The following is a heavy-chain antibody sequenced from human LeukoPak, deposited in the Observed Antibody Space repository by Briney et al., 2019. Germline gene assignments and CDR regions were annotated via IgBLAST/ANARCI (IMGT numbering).Heavy chain of an antibody. J-gene: IGHJ4*02. V-gene: IGHV3-21*01. Sequence: GGSLRLSCAASGFTFSSYSMNWVRQAPGKGLEWVSSISSSSSYIYYADSVKGRFTISRDNAKNSLYLQMNSLRAEDTAVYYCARDYPKYGSGSYPFGVDYWGQGTLVTVSS. D-gene: IGHD3-10*01. CDR3: ARDYPKYGSGSYPFGVDY. CDR2: ISSSSSYI. CDR1: GFTFSSYS.